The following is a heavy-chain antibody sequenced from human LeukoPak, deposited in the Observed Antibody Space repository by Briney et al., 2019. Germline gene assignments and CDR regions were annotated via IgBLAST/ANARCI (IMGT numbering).Heavy chain of an antibody. V-gene: IGHV3-7*01. CDR2: IKQDGSEK. D-gene: IGHD3-3*01. Sequence: GGSLRLSCAASGFTFTNYWMTWVRQAPGKGLEWVANIKQDGSEKYYVDSVKGRFTISRDNAKNSLYLQMNSLRAEDTAVYYCASALYDFWSGPSPNWFDPWGQGTLVTVSS. CDR1: GFTFTNYW. J-gene: IGHJ5*02. CDR3: ASALYDFWSGPSPNWFDP.